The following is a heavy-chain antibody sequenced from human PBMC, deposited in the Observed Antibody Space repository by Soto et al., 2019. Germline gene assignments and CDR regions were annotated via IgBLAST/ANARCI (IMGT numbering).Heavy chain of an antibody. J-gene: IGHJ4*02. Sequence: QVQLVESGGGVVQPGRSLRLSCAASGFTFSSYGMHWVRQAPGKGLEWVAVIWYDGSNKYYADSVKGRFTISRDNSKKTLYLQMNSLRAEDTAVYYCARDYDSSGDPRYYFDYWGQGTLVTVSS. D-gene: IGHD3-22*01. V-gene: IGHV3-33*01. CDR1: GFTFSSYG. CDR2: IWYDGSNK. CDR3: ARDYDSSGDPRYYFDY.